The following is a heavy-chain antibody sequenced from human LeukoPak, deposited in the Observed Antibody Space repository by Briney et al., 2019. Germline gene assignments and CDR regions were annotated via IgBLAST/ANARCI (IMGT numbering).Heavy chain of an antibody. V-gene: IGHV4-61*01. CDR2: IYYSGST. Sequence: PSETLSLTCTVSGVPVSSGSYYWSWIRQPPGKGLEWIGYIYYSGSTNYNPSLNSRVTITVDTSKNQFSLKLSSVTAADTAVYYCASGLYNSRSDYWGQGTLVTVPS. CDR1: GVPVSSGSYY. J-gene: IGHJ4*02. D-gene: IGHD6-13*01. CDR3: ASGLYNSRSDY.